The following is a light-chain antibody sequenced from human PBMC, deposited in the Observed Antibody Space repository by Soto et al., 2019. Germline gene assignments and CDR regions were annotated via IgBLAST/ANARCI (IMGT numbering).Light chain of an antibody. CDR1: QSISSW. CDR2: DAS. J-gene: IGKJ2*01. Sequence: DIQMTKSPSTLSPSVGDRVSITWRASQSISSWLAWYQQKPGKAPKPLIDDASSLASGVPSRFSGSGSGTEVTLPISSLQPHDFVTYYCQQYVNYPYTFGQGTKLHIK. CDR3: QQYVNYPYT. V-gene: IGKV1-5*01.